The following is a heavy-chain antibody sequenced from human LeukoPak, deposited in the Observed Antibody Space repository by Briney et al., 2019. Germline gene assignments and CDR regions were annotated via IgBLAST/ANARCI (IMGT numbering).Heavy chain of an antibody. CDR3: ARDVGAMYAFDI. V-gene: IGHV1-18*01. CDR2: ISAYNGNT. CDR1: GYTFTSYG. J-gene: IGHJ3*02. Sequence: ASVKVSCKASGYTFTSYGISWVRQAPGQGLEWMGWISAYNGNTNYAQKFQGRVTITADESTSTAYMELSSLRSEDTAVYYCARDVGAMYAFDIWGQGSMVTVSS. D-gene: IGHD1-26*01.